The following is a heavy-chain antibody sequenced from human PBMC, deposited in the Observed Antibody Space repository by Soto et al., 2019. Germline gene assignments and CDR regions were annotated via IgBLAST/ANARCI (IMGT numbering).Heavy chain of an antibody. Sequence: SETLSLTCTVSGGSISSGGYYWSWIRQHPGKGLEWIGYIYYSGSTYYNPSLKSRVTISVDTSKNQFSLKLSSVTAADTAVYYCARDSGASQPFDSWGQGTLVTVSS. CDR3: ARDSGASQPFDS. CDR2: IYYSGST. V-gene: IGHV4-31*03. D-gene: IGHD1-26*01. J-gene: IGHJ4*02. CDR1: GGSISSGGYY.